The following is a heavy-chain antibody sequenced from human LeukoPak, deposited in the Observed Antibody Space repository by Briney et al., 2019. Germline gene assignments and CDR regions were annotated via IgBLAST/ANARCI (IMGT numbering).Heavy chain of an antibody. J-gene: IGHJ3*02. Sequence: GGSLRLSCAASGFTFSSYWMNWVRQAPGKGLEWVSSISSSSSYIYYADSVKGRFTISRDNAKNSLYLQMNSLRAEDTAVYYCARADYGGNDAFDIWGQGTMVTVSS. CDR2: ISSSSSYI. D-gene: IGHD4-17*01. CDR1: GFTFSSYW. V-gene: IGHV3-21*01. CDR3: ARADYGGNDAFDI.